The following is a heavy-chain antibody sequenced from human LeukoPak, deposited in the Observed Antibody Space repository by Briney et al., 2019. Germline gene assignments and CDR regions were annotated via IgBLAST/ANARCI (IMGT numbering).Heavy chain of an antibody. CDR1: GYTLTELS. D-gene: IGHD6-13*01. J-gene: IGHJ5*02. V-gene: IGHV1-24*01. Sequence: ASVKVSCKVSGYTLTELSLHWVRPAPGKGLEWVGGFDPEDGETIYAQKFQGRVTMTEDTSTDTAYMELSSLRSEDTAVYYGATDLLAAAGGLYNWFDPWGQGTLVTVSS. CDR3: ATDLLAAAGGLYNWFDP. CDR2: FDPEDGET.